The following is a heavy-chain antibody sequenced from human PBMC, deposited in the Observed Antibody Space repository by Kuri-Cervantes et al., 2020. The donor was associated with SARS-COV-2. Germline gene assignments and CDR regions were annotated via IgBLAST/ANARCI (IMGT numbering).Heavy chain of an antibody. D-gene: IGHD3-22*01. CDR3: ARLSIYDSSGYTDDY. V-gene: IGHV4-4*02. CDR2: IYYSGST. CDR1: GGSISSSNW. Sequence: SETLSLTCAVSGGSISSSNWWSWVRQPPGKGLEWIGYIYYSGSTNYNPSLKSRVTISVDTSKNQFSLKLSSVTAADAAVYYCARLSIYDSSGYTDDYWGQGNRVTVSS. J-gene: IGHJ4*02.